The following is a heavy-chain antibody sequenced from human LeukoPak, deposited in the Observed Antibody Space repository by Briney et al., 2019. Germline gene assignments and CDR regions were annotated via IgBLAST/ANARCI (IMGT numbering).Heavy chain of an antibody. D-gene: IGHD6-19*01. V-gene: IGHV3-23*01. CDR1: GFTFSSYA. CDR3: AKDLGLAVAGTNFDY. J-gene: IGHJ4*02. CDR2: IVGSGGTT. Sequence: GGSLRLSCSASGFTFSSYAMTWVRQAPGKGLEWVSTIVGSGGTTYYADSVKGRFTISRDNSMDTLYLQMNSLRAEDTAVYYCAKDLGLAVAGTNFDYWGQGTLVTVSS.